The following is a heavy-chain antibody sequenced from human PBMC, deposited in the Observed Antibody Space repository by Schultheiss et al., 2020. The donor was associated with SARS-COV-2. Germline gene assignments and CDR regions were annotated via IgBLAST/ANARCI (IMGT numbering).Heavy chain of an antibody. V-gene: IGHV3-23*01. CDR2: ISGGGGST. Sequence: GGSLRLSCAASGFTFNNYAMTWVRQAPGRGLEWVSTISGGGGSTYDADSVKGRFTISRDNFKNTLSLQMNSLRAEDTAVYYCARDLEQSSDSSGFLDLWGPGTLVTVSS. D-gene: IGHD3-22*01. CDR3: ARDLEQSSDSSGFLDL. J-gene: IGHJ5*02. CDR1: GFTFNNYA.